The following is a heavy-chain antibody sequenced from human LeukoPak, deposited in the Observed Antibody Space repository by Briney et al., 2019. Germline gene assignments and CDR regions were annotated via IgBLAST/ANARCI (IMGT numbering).Heavy chain of an antibody. D-gene: IGHD3-3*01. CDR1: GSPIRSRYY. V-gene: IGHV4-38-2*01. J-gene: IGHJ5*02. Sequence: SETLSLTCVASGSPIRSRYYWGWIRRPPGGGLEWIGIISDRGSTYYNSSLRSRVNISVDMSKNQFSLTLRSVTAADTAIYFCARYFDFWSGYPNWLDPWGQGMLVIVSA. CDR2: ISDRGST. CDR3: ARYFDFWSGYPNWLDP.